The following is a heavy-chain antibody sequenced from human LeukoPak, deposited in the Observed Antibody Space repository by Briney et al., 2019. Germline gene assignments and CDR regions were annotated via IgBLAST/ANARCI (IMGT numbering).Heavy chain of an antibody. Sequence: ASVKVSCKASGYTFTGYYMHWVRQAPGQGLEWMGWINPNSGGTNYAQTFQGRVTMTRDTSISTAYMELSRLRSDDTAVYYCAREGYYDSSGYRFDYWGEGTLVTVSS. CDR3: AREGYYDSSGYRFDY. V-gene: IGHV1-2*02. J-gene: IGHJ4*02. CDR2: INPNSGGT. CDR1: GYTFTGYY. D-gene: IGHD3-22*01.